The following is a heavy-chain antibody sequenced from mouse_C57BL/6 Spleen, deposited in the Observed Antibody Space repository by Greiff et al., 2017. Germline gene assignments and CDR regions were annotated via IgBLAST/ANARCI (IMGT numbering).Heavy chain of an antibody. V-gene: IGHV8-8*01. CDR1: GFSLSTFGMG. CDR2: IWWDDDK. Sequence: QVQLKESGPGILQPSQTLSLTCSFSGFSLSTFGMGVGWIRQPSGKGLEWLAHIWWDDDKYYNPALKSRLTISKDTSKNQVFLKIAHVDTADTATYYCARIEANYYGSSGYAMDYWGQGTSVTVSS. D-gene: IGHD1-1*01. CDR3: ARIEANYYGSSGYAMDY. J-gene: IGHJ4*01.